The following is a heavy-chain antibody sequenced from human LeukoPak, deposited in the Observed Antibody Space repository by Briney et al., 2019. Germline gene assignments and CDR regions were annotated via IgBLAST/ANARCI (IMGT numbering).Heavy chain of an antibody. D-gene: IGHD3-22*01. J-gene: IGHJ6*02. V-gene: IGHV1-8*01. CDR2: MNPNSENT. CDR3: ARYSSGAYYYYAMDV. Sequence: ASVKVSCKASGYTFTTYDINWVRQAPGQGLEWMGWMNPNSENTGYAQKFQGRVTMTRSTSISTAYMELSSLRYEDTAVYYCARYSSGAYYYYAMDVWGQGTTVTVSS. CDR1: GYTFTTYD.